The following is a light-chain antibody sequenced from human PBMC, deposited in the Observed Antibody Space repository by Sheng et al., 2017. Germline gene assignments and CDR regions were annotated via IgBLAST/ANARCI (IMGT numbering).Light chain of an antibody. CDR1: SSDVGYYTS. CDR3: SSYTTTGPYV. J-gene: IGLJ1*01. Sequence: QSALTQPASVSGSPGQSITISCTGTSSDVGYYTSVSWYQQHPLKAPKLMIYDVSNRPSGVSSRFSGSKSGNTASLTISGLQAEDEGDYYCSSYTTTGPYVFGTGTKVTVL. CDR2: DVS. V-gene: IGLV2-14*03.